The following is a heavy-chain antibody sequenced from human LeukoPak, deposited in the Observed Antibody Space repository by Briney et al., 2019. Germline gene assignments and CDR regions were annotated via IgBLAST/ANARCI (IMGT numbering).Heavy chain of an antibody. J-gene: IGHJ6*03. D-gene: IGHD3-3*01. Sequence: GGSLRLSCAASGFTFSSYWMSWVRQAPGKGLEWVANIKQDGSEKYYVDSVKGRFTISRDNAKNSLYLQMNSLRSEDTAVYYCASELGDFWSGYSPDYYYYMDVWGKGTTVTVSS. CDR1: GFTFSSYW. V-gene: IGHV3-7*03. CDR3: ASELGDFWSGYSPDYYYYMDV. CDR2: IKQDGSEK.